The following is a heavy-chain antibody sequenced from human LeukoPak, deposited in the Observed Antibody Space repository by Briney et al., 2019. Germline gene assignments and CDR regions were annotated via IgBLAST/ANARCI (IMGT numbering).Heavy chain of an antibody. CDR1: GYTLSGYY. Sequence: ASVKVSCKASGYTLSGYYIHWVRQAPGQGFEWMGWINPNSGDTKNAQKFQGRVTMTRDTSICTAYMELSSLRSDDTAVYYCARGGSSWYPHFDYWGQGTLVTVSS. D-gene: IGHD6-13*01. J-gene: IGHJ4*02. V-gene: IGHV1-2*02. CDR3: ARGGSSWYPHFDY. CDR2: INPNSGDT.